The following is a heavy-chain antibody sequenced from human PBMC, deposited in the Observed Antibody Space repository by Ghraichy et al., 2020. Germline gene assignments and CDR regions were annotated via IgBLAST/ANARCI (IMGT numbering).Heavy chain of an antibody. D-gene: IGHD2-15*01. Sequence: GGSLRLSCAASGFDFKNFGMHWVRQAPGKGLEWVAITWFDGSNQYYGDSVKGRFTISRDNSKNTVYLQMNSLRVEDTGLYYCAKDQDRAGWYVDHWVQGTLVTVSS. V-gene: IGHV3-33*06. J-gene: IGHJ4*02. CDR2: TWFDGSNQ. CDR1: GFDFKNFG. CDR3: AKDQDRAGWYVDH.